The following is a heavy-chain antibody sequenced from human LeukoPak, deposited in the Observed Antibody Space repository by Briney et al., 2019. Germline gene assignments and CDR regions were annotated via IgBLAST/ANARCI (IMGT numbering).Heavy chain of an antibody. CDR3: VRALGAASAY. CDR2: IKQDDSEK. V-gene: IGHV3-7*04. CDR1: GFTFSSYW. Sequence: GGSLRLSCAASGFTFSSYWMTWVRQAPGKGLEWVANIKQDDSEKYYVDSVKGRFTTSRDNAKNSVYLQMNNLRAEDTAVYYCVRALGAASAYWGQGTLVTVSS. J-gene: IGHJ4*02. D-gene: IGHD6-13*01.